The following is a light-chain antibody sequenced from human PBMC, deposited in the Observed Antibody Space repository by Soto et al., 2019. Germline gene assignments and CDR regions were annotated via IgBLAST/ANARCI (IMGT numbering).Light chain of an antibody. V-gene: IGKV3-15*01. Sequence: EIVMTQSPATLSVSPGERATLSCRASQSVSSNLAGYQQKPGQAPRLLIYGASARATGIPARFSGSGSGTEDPPTNSSLRSENFPVYAGQQYNNLPAGPFTLVGGTKVQIK. CDR1: QSVSSN. CDR3: QQYNNLPAGPFT. CDR2: GAS. J-gene: IGKJ4*01.